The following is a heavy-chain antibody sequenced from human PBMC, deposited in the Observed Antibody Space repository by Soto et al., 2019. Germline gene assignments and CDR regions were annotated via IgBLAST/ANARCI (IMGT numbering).Heavy chain of an antibody. CDR3: ARAGIYYCSSTSCYFDS. CDR1: GYTFTNYA. D-gene: IGHD2-2*01. CDR2: INTGNGNT. J-gene: IGHJ4*02. V-gene: IGHV1-3*04. Sequence: QVQLVQSGAEVKKPGASVKVSCKASGYTFTNYAMHWVRQAPGQRLEWMGWINTGNGNTKYSQKFQGRVTITSDTSASTAKRELSSLRSEDTAVYYCARAGIYYCSSTSCYFDSWGQGTLVTVSS.